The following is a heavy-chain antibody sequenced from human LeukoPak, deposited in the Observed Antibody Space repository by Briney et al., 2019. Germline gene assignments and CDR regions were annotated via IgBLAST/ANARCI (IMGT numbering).Heavy chain of an antibody. Sequence: ASVKVSCKASVYTFTGYYMHWVRQATRQGRAWMGWINPNSGGTNYAQKFQGRVTMARDTSTSTAYMELRNLRSDDTAVYYCARDFCRKVGASTTSLGYWGQGTLVTVSS. V-gene: IGHV1-2*02. CDR2: INPNSGGT. D-gene: IGHD1-26*01. CDR3: ARDFCRKVGASTTSLGY. J-gene: IGHJ4*02. CDR1: VYTFTGYY.